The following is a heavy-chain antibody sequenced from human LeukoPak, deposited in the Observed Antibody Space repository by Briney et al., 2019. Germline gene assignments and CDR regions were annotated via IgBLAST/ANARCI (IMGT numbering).Heavy chain of an antibody. V-gene: IGHV4-59*01. CDR1: GDSISNYY. J-gene: IGHJ4*02. CDR2: IYYSGST. Sequence: SETLSLTCTVSGDSISNYYWSWIRQSPGKGLEWIGYIYYSGSTNYNPSLKSRVTISVDTSKNQFSLKLSSVTAADTAVYYCARGHSSSWLIFDYWGQGTLVTVSS. CDR3: ARGHSSSWLIFDY. D-gene: IGHD6-13*01.